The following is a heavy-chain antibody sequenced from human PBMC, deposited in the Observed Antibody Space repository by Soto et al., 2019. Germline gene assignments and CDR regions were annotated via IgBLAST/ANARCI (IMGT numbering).Heavy chain of an antibody. CDR2: ISAYNGNT. V-gene: IGHV1-18*01. CDR1: GYTFTSYG. D-gene: IGHD6-19*01. Sequence: ASVKVSYKASGYTFTSYGISWVRQAPGQGLEWMGWISAYNGNTNYAQKLQGRVTMTTDTSTSTAYMELRSLRSDDTAVYYCAREREYSSGWYLRFFDYWGQGTLVTVSS. J-gene: IGHJ4*02. CDR3: AREREYSSGWYLRFFDY.